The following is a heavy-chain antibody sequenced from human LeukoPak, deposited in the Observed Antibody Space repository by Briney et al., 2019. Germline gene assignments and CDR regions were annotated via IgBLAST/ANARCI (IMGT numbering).Heavy chain of an antibody. CDR3: ATFSDYYGALTY. CDR1: GYTSIRYG. J-gene: IGHJ4*02. V-gene: IGHV1-18*01. Sequence: ASVKVSCKASGYTSIRYGISWVRQAPGQGLEWMGWISAYNGNTEYAQKLQGRVTMTTDTSTSTAYMEVRSLRSDDTAVYYCATFSDYYGALTYWGQGTLVTVSS. CDR2: ISAYNGNT. D-gene: IGHD4-17*01.